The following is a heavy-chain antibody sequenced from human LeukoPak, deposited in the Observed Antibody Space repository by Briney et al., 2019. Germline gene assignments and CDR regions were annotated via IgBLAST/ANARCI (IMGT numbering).Heavy chain of an antibody. J-gene: IGHJ4*02. V-gene: IGHV3-23*01. D-gene: IGHD3-22*01. CDR2: ISGSGGST. CDR1: GFTFSSYA. CDR3: AKDPTMIVVVIPDY. Sequence: GGSLRLSCAASGFTFSSYAMSWVRQAPGKGLEWISAISGSGGSTYYADSVKGRFTISRDNSKNTLYLQMNSLRAEDTAEYYCAKDPTMIVVVIPDYWGQGTLVTVSS.